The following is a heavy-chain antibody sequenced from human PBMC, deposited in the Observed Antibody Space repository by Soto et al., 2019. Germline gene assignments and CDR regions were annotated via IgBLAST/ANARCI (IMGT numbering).Heavy chain of an antibody. CDR1: GGSISVYY. CDR3: ARGGWQRWYTEY. V-gene: IGHV4-59*01. CDR2: VYYSGST. Sequence: AETLSLTCTVSGGSISVYYWTWIRQPPGKGLEWIGSVYYSGSTNYYPSLKSRVTISVDTSKNQFSLKLNSVTAADTAVYYCARGGWQRWYTEYWGQGTTVTVSP. J-gene: IGHJ4*02. D-gene: IGHD5-12*01.